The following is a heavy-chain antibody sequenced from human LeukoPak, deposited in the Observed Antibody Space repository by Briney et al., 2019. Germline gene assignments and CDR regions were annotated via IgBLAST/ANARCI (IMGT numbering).Heavy chain of an antibody. CDR2: INHSGRT. CDR1: GGSFSTYY. CDR3: ARASYSYDINGWVPFDY. D-gene: IGHD3-22*01. J-gene: IGHJ4*02. V-gene: IGHV4-34*01. Sequence: SETLSLTCAVYGGSFSTYYWSWIRQPPGKGLEWIGEINHSGRTNYNPSLKSRVTISGDTSKNQFSLRLSSVTAADTAVYYCARASYSYDINGWVPFDYWGQGTLVTVSS.